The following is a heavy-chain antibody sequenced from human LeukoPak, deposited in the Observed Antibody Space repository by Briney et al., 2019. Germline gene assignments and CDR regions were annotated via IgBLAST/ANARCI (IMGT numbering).Heavy chain of an antibody. CDR3: ATLGYSGYDSVINYY. CDR1: GYTFTSYD. V-gene: IGHV1-8*01. CDR2: MNPNSGNT. J-gene: IGHJ4*02. Sequence: ASVKVSCKASGYTFTSYDINWVRQATGQGLEWMGWMNPNSGNTGYAQKLQGRVTMTRNTSISTAYMELSSLRSEDTAVYYCATLGYSGYDSVINYYWGQGTLVTVSS. D-gene: IGHD5-12*01.